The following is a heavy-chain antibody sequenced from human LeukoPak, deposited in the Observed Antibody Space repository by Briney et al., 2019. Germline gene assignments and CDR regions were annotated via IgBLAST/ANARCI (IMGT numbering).Heavy chain of an antibody. J-gene: IGHJ4*02. D-gene: IGHD3-22*01. CDR3: AGLPAYYYDTSGFYFDY. CDR1: GFNFGSYS. CDR2: IYSGGST. V-gene: IGHV3-66*04. Sequence: GGSLRLSCAASGFNFGSYSMTWVRQAPGKGLEWVSVIYSGGSTYYADSVKGRFTISRDNSKNTLYLQMNSLRAEDTAVYYCAGLPAYYYDTSGFYFDYWGQGTLVIVSS.